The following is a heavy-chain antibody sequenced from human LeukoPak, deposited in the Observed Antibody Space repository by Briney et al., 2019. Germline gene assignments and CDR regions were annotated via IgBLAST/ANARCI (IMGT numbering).Heavy chain of an antibody. CDR2: IIPILGIA. J-gene: IGHJ3*02. CDR1: GGTFSSYA. V-gene: IGHV1-69*04. Sequence: ASVTVSCKASGGTFSSYAISWVRQAPGQGLEWMGRIIPILGIANYAQKFQGRVTITADKSTSTAYMELSSLRSEDTAVYYCARKLATAMVHAFDIWGQGTMVTVSS. CDR3: ARKLATAMVHAFDI. D-gene: IGHD5-18*01.